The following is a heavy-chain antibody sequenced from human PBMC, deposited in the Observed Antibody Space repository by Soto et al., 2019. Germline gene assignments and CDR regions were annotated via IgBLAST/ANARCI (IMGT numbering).Heavy chain of an antibody. J-gene: IGHJ5*02. CDR2: IIPIFGTA. CDR3: ARRIAYCGGDCYSGGWFDP. V-gene: IGHV1-69*01. CDR1: GGTFSSYA. D-gene: IGHD2-21*02. Sequence: QVQLVQSGAEVKKPGSSVKVSCKASGGTFSSYAISWVRQAPGQGLEWMGGIIPIFGTANYAQKFQGRVTITADEYTSTANMQLSSLRSEDTAVYYCARRIAYCGGDCYSGGWFDPWGQGTLVTVSS.